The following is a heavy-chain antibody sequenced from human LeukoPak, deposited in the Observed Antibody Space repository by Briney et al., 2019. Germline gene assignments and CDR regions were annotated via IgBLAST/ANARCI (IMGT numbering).Heavy chain of an antibody. V-gene: IGHV1-69*13. CDR1: GGTFSSYA. J-gene: IGHJ4*02. Sequence: SVKVSCKASGGTFSSYAISWVRQAPGQGLEWMGGIIPIFGTANYAQKFQGRVTITADESTSTAYMELSSLRSEDTAVYYCARDSGSYLTPYHFDYWGQGTLVAVSS. D-gene: IGHD1-26*01. CDR3: ARDSGSYLTPYHFDY. CDR2: IIPIFGTA.